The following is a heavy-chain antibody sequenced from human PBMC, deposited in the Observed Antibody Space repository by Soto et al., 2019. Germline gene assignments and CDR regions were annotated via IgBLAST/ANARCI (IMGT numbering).Heavy chain of an antibody. D-gene: IGHD1-1*01. CDR3: ARHSRRERRLDWFGP. CDR2: INHSGST. V-gene: IGHV4-34*01. Sequence: SETLSLTCAVYCGAFSGYYWSWIRQPPGKGLEWIGEINHSGSTNYNPSLKSRVTISVDTSKNQFSLKVSSVSAADTAVYHCARHSRRERRLDWFGPWGQGTLVTVSS. J-gene: IGHJ5*02. CDR1: CGAFSGYY.